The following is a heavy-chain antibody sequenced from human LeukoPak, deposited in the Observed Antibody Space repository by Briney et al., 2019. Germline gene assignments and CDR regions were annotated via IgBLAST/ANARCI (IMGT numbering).Heavy chain of an antibody. D-gene: IGHD5-12*01. CDR2: IYYSGST. CDR3: ARGRYSGYDPFDY. Sequence: SETLSLTCTVSGGSISSYYWSWIRQPPGKGLEWIGYIYYSGSTNYDPSLKSRVTISVDTSKNQFSLRLSSVTAADTAVYYCARGRYSGYDPFDYWGQGTLVTVSS. J-gene: IGHJ4*02. V-gene: IGHV4-59*01. CDR1: GGSISSYY.